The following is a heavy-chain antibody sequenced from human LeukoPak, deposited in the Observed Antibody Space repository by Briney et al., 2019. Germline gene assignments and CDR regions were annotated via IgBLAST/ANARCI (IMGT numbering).Heavy chain of an antibody. V-gene: IGHV3-21*04. Sequence: GGSLRLSCAASGFSFSRYAMSWVRQAPGKGLEWISLISSSSSYIYYADSLKGRSTISRDNAKNSLFLQMNTLRAEDTAVYYCAKGFFEGQPLYSAWGQGTLVTVSS. CDR1: GFSFSRYA. J-gene: IGHJ5*02. D-gene: IGHD2-8*01. CDR3: AKGFFEGQPLYSA. CDR2: ISSSSSYI.